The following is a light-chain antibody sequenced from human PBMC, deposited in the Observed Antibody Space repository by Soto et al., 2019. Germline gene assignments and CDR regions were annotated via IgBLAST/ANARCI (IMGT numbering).Light chain of an antibody. J-gene: IGKJ2*01. Sequence: EIVMTQSPATLSVSPGERATLSCRASQSVSSNLAWYQQKPGQAPSLLIYDASTRATDVPARFSGSGSGTEFTLTISSLQSEDFAVYYCQQYHDWPQTYGQGTKLEIK. CDR1: QSVSSN. CDR3: QQYHDWPQT. V-gene: IGKV3-15*01. CDR2: DAS.